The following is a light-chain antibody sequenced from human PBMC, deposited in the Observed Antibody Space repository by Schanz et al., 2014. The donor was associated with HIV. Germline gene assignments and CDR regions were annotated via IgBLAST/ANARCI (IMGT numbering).Light chain of an antibody. J-gene: IGKJ1*01. V-gene: IGKV3-20*01. CDR1: QSISNN. CDR2: GAS. CDR3: QQYSSSPRT. Sequence: EIVMTQSPATLYVSPGEGATLSCRASQSISNNLAWYQHKPGQAPRLLIYGASSRATGIPDRFSGSGSGTDFTLTISRLEPEDFAVYYCQQYSSSPRTFGQGTKVEI.